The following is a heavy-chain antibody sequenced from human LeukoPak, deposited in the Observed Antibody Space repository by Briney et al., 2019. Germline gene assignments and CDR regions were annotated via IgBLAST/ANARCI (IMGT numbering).Heavy chain of an antibody. CDR3: ARRPGSYYYDSSGYYYPYYYYMDV. CDR1: GGSFSGYY. V-gene: IGHV4-34*01. D-gene: IGHD3-22*01. J-gene: IGHJ6*03. CDR2: INHSGST. Sequence: PSETLSLTCAVYGGSFSGYYWSWIRQPPGKGLEWIGEINHSGSTNYNPSLKSRVTISVDTSKNQFSLTLSSVTAADTAVYYCARRPGSYYYDSSGYYYPYYYYMDVWGKGTTVTVSS.